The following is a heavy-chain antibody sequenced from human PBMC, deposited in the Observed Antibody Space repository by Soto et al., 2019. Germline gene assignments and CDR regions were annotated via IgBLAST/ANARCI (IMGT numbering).Heavy chain of an antibody. CDR3: AKGTTVTTSDYYYYMDV. Sequence: GGSLRLSCAASGFTFSSYAMSWVRQAPGKGLEWVSAISGSGGSTYYADSVKGRFTISRDNSKNTLYLQMNSLRAGDTAVYYCAKGTTVTTSDYYYYMDVWGKGTTVTVSS. J-gene: IGHJ6*03. D-gene: IGHD4-4*01. CDR2: ISGSGGST. CDR1: GFTFSSYA. V-gene: IGHV3-23*01.